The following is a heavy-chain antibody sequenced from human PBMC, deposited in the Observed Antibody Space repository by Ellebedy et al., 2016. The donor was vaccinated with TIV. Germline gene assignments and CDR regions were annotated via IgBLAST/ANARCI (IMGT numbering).Heavy chain of an antibody. CDR3: ARDGPVLLWFGEDYQYYHAMDV. J-gene: IGHJ6*02. V-gene: IGHV3-21*01. Sequence: GESLKISCTVSGFTFSDYSINWVRQAPGKGLEWISSISTGSYYAYYADSVKGRFTISRDNAKDSLYFQMNSLRAEDTAVYYCARDGPVLLWFGEDYQYYHAMDVWGRGTTVTVSS. CDR2: ISTGSYYA. CDR1: GFTFSDYS. D-gene: IGHD3-10*01.